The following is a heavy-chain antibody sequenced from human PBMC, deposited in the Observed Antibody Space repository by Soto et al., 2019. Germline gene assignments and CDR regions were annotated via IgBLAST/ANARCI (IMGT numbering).Heavy chain of an antibody. V-gene: IGHV4-59*01. CDR1: GDSISGYY. CDR3: ARGWGGYFQH. J-gene: IGHJ1*01. Sequence: SETLSLTCTVSGDSISGYYWSWIRQPPGKGLEWIGYIYYSGSTNYNPSLKSRVTISVDTSKNQFSLKLSSVTAADTAVYYCARGWGGYFQHWGQGTLVTVS. D-gene: IGHD7-27*01. CDR2: IYYSGST.